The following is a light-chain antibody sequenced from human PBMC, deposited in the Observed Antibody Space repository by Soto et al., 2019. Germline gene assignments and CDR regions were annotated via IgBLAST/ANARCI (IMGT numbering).Light chain of an antibody. CDR2: TAS. CDR1: QSVSGN. Sequence: TDARGTLSVSPGERSTLSCRASQSVSGNLAWYQQKPGQAPRLLIYTASSRATGIPERLSGSGSGTDRHIRIGSLEPEAFEVYYCSQHGRSGTCGQGTKVDIK. CDR3: SQHGRSGT. J-gene: IGKJ1*01. V-gene: IGKV3-20*01.